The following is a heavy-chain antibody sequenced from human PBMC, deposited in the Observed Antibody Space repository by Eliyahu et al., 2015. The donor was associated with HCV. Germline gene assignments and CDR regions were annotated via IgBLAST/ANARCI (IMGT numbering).Heavy chain of an antibody. CDR3: ISQWPTPRDF. V-gene: IGHV3-23*01. D-gene: IGHD6-19*01. Sequence: EVQVLESGGDFVQPGGSLXXSCAALGFNFVHQAMSWVXQAPGKGLEWVSGISSGGITKYYADSVRGRFTVSKDNSQDRLYLQMNNLRVEDTALYYCISQWPTPRDFWGQGTLVTGSX. CDR1: GFNFVHQA. J-gene: IGHJ4*02. CDR2: ISSGGITK.